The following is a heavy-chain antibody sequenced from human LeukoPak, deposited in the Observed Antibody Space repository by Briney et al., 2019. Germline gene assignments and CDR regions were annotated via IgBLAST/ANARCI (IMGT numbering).Heavy chain of an antibody. D-gene: IGHD3-16*01. CDR2: ISYDGSNK. J-gene: IGHJ3*02. V-gene: IGHV3-30-3*01. CDR3: ARKGRGLRDAFDI. CDR1: GFTVSSNY. Sequence: GGSLRLSCAASGFTVSSNYMSWVRQAPGKGLEWVAVISYDGSNKYYADSVKGRFTISRDNSKNTLYLQMNSLRAEDTAVYYCARKGRGLRDAFDIWGQGTMVTVSS.